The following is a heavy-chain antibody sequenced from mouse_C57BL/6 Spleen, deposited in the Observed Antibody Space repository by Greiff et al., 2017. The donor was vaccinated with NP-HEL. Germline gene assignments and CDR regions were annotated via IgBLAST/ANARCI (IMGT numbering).Heavy chain of an antibody. CDR1: GFTFSSYA. CDR3: AREAYYYGSSYRYFDV. CDR2: ISDGGSYT. D-gene: IGHD1-1*01. J-gene: IGHJ1*03. V-gene: IGHV5-4*01. Sequence: EVQGVESGGGLVKPGGSLKLSCAASGFTFSSYAMSWVRQTPEKRLEWVATISDGGSYTYYPDNVKGRFTISRDNAKNNLYLQMSHLKSEDTAMYYCAREAYYYGSSYRYFDVWGTGTTVTVSS.